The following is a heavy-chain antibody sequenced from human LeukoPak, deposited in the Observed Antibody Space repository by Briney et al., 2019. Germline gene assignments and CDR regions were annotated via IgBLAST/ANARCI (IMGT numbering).Heavy chain of an antibody. CDR2: MNPNNGNT. J-gene: IGHJ4*02. V-gene: IGHV1-8*01. CDR3: ARDPGISDWAGGTSGDY. D-gene: IGHD2-21*02. CDR1: GYTFTSYD. Sequence: ASVKVSCKASGYTFTSYDINWVRQATGQGLEWMGWMNPNNGNTGYAQKFQGRVTMTRDTSITTAYMELSSLTSEDTAVYYCARDPGISDWAGGTSGDYWGQGTLVTVSS.